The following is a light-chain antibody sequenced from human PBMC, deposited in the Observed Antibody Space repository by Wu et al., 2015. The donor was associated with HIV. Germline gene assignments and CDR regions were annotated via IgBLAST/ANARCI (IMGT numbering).Light chain of an antibody. J-gene: IGKJ3*01. V-gene: IGKV1-9*01. Sequence: DIQLTQSPSFLSASVGDRVTITCRASQGINNYLAWYQQEPGKAPKLLIYSASTLQSGVPSRFSGSGSGTEFTLTVSSLQPEDFATYYCQQLSSYPFTFGPGTKVDIK. CDR1: QGINNY. CDR3: QQLSSYPFT. CDR2: SAS.